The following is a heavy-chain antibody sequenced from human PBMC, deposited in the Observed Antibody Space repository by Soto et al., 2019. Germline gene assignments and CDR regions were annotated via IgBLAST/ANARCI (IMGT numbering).Heavy chain of an antibody. J-gene: IGHJ4*02. V-gene: IGHV3-23*01. CDR2: ISGSGGST. CDR3: AKDKGMVRGHGFGY. D-gene: IGHD3-10*01. CDR1: GFTFSSDA. Sequence: ELQLLESGGGLVQPGGSLRLSCAASGFTFSSDAMSWVRQAPGKGLEWVSAISGSGGSTYYADSVKGRFTISRDNSKNTLYLQMNSLRAEDTAVYYCAKDKGMVRGHGFGYWGQRTLVTVSS.